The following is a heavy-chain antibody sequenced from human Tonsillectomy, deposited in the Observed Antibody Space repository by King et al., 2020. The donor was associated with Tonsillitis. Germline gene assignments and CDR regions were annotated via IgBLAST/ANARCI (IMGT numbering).Heavy chain of an antibody. Sequence: VQLVESGGGGVQPGRSLRISCADSGFTFSSYGMHWVRQAPGKGLEWVAVISYDGSNKYYADSVKGRFTISRDNSKNTLYLQMNSLRAEDTAVYYCAKSCGGDCYSAHVLHFVLWGRGTLVPFSS. D-gene: IGHD2-21*02. CDR3: AKSCGGDCYSAHVLHFVL. CDR2: ISYDGSNK. J-gene: IGHJ2*01. CDR1: GFTFSSYG. V-gene: IGHV3-30*18.